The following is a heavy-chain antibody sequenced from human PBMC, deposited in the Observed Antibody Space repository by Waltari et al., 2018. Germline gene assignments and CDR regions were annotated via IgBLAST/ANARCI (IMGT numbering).Heavy chain of an antibody. CDR3: AIVTAYYMDV. CDR1: GYTFTSTD. J-gene: IGHJ6*03. CDR2: MNPNSGNT. D-gene: IGHD2-21*01. Sequence: QVPLVHSGAEVKTPGASVKVSCKASGYTFTSTDIHWVRQATGQGREWMGWMNPNSGNTGYEQKFQGRVTMTRNTSISTAYMELSSLRSEDTAVYYCAIVTAYYMDVWGKGTTVTVSS. V-gene: IGHV1-8*01.